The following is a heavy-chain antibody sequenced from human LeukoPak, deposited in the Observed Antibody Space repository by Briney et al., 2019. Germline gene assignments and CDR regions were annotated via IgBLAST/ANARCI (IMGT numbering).Heavy chain of an antibody. CDR2: ISGFNGYT. CDR1: GYTFTSFG. V-gene: IGHV1-18*01. CDR3: ARDLSRALAALYYFDY. D-gene: IGHD3-3*02. J-gene: IGHJ4*02. Sequence: ASVKVSCKASGYTFTSFGIGWVRQAPGQGLDWMGWISGFNGYTNYAPKLQGRVTMTTDTSTSTAYMELRSLRSDDTAVYYCARDLSRALAALYYFDYWGQGTLVTVSS.